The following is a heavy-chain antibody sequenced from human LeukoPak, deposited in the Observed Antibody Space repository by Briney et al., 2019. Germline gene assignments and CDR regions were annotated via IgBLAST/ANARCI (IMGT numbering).Heavy chain of an antibody. D-gene: IGHD2-15*01. Sequence: SQTLSLTCTVSGVSISSGGYYWSWIRQHPGKGLEWIGYIYYSGSTYHNPSLKSRVTISVDTSKNQFSLKLSSVTAADTAVYYCARARYCSGGSCYWYFDLWGRGTLVTVSS. J-gene: IGHJ2*01. CDR2: IYYSGST. CDR3: ARARYCSGGSCYWYFDL. CDR1: GVSISSGGYY. V-gene: IGHV4-31*03.